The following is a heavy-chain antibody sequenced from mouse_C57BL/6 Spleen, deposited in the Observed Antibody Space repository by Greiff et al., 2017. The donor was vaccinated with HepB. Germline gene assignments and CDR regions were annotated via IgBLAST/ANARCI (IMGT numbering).Heavy chain of an antibody. J-gene: IGHJ4*01. CDR1: GFNIKDDY. Sequence: EVKLMESGAELVRPGASVKLSCTASGFNIKDDYMHWVKQRPEQGLEWIGWIDPENGDTEYASKFQGKATITADTSSNTAYLQLSSLTSEDTAVYYCTTCEDAMDYWGQGTSVTVSS. V-gene: IGHV14-4*01. CDR3: TTCEDAMDY. CDR2: IDPENGDT.